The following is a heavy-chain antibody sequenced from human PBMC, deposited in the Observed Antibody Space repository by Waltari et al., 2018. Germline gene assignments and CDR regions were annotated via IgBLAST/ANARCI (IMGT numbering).Heavy chain of an antibody. Sequence: QVQLQESGPGLVKPSETLSLTCAVSSYSISSGYYWGWIRQPPGKGLEWIGTIYHSGSTYYNPSLKSRVTISVDTSKNQCSLKLSSVTAADTAVYYCARAPTYYYGSGSFDYWGQGTLVTVSS. J-gene: IGHJ4*02. CDR3: ARAPTYYYGSGSFDY. CDR1: SYSISSGYY. CDR2: IYHSGST. V-gene: IGHV4-38-2*01. D-gene: IGHD3-10*01.